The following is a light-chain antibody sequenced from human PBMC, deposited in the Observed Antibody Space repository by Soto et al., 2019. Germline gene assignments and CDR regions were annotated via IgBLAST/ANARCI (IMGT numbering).Light chain of an antibody. V-gene: IGKV1-33*01. CDR3: EQYDDFQVT. J-gene: IGKJ5*01. CDR2: DVS. Sequence: DIEMTQSPSFLYSCVGYIFTISWRSSQSISNYLNWYQQKPGKAPNLLIYDVSNLKTGVTSRLSGSGSGIDFTLSIRSLQREDFATYYCEQYDDFQVTLGQGTRLEIK. CDR1: QSISNY.